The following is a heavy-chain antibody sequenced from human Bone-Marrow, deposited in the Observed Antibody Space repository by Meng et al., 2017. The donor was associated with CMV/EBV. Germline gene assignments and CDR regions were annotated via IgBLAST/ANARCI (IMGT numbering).Heavy chain of an antibody. D-gene: IGHD3-3*01. Sequence: SETLSLTCAVYGGSFSGYYWSWIRQPPGKGLEWIWEINHSGSTNYNPSLKSRLTISVDTSKNQFSLKLSSVTAADTAVYFCARGRFRHTDWGQGARVPCSS. J-gene: IGHJ4*02. V-gene: IGHV4-34*01. CDR1: GGSFSGYY. CDR3: ARGRFRHTD. CDR2: INHSGST.